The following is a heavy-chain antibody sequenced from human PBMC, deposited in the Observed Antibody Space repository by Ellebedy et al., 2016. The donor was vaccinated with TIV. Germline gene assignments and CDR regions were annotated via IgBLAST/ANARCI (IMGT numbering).Heavy chain of an antibody. CDR3: ARFDYDVEGYYGMDV. D-gene: IGHD3-3*01. J-gene: IGHJ6*02. V-gene: IGHV4-59*01. CDR2: IFYSGST. CDR1: GGSISAYS. Sequence: SETLSLTXTVSGGSISAYSWRLIRQPPGQRLERIGYIFYSGSTNYNPSLKSRVTISVDTSKNQFSLKLTSVAAADTAVYYCARFDYDVEGYYGMDVWGQGTTVTVSS.